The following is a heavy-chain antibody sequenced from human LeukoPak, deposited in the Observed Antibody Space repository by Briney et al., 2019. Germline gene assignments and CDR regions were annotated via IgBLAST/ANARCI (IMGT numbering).Heavy chain of an antibody. J-gene: IGHJ5*02. V-gene: IGHV4-38-2*02. D-gene: IGHD6-13*01. CDR3: ARDSSPNWFDP. CDR2: IYHSGST. Sequence: SETLSLTCTVSGYSISSGYYWGWIRQPPGKGLEWIGSIYHSGSTYYNPSLKSRVTIPVDTSKNQFSLKLSSVTAADTAVYYCARDSSPNWFDPWGQGTLVTVSS. CDR1: GYSISSGYY.